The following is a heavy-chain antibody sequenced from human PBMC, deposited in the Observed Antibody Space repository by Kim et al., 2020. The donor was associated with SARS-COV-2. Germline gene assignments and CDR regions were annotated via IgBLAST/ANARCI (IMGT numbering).Heavy chain of an antibody. D-gene: IGHD6-13*01. V-gene: IGHV3-21*01. J-gene: IGHJ4*02. CDR3: ARRREGISNY. Sequence: YIFDADSVRGRFTISRDNAKNSLYLQMNSLRAEDTAVYYCARRREGISNYWVQGTLVTVSS. CDR2: YI.